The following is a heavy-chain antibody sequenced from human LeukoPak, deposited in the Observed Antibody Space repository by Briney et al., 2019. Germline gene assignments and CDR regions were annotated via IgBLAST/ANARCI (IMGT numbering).Heavy chain of an antibody. CDR3: AKVVSYYDSSGLGY. V-gene: IGHV3-9*01. Sequence: SGGSLRLSCAASGFSFGYSGMHWVRQAPGKGLEWVSGINWNSGSIDYADSVKGRFTISRDNAKNSLYLQMNSLRAEDTALYYCAKVVSYYDSSGLGYWGQGTLVTVSS. CDR1: GFSFGYSG. J-gene: IGHJ4*02. CDR2: INWNSGSI. D-gene: IGHD3-22*01.